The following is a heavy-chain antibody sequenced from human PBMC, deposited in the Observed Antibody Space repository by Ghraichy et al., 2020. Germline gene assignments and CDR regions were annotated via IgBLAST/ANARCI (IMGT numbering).Heavy chain of an antibody. CDR1: GFTFSSYS. Sequence: GESLNISCAASGFTFSSYSMNWVRQAPGKGLEWVSYISSSSSTIYYADSVKGRFTISRDNAKNSLYLQMKSLRDEDTAVYYCATCIGFYLFDYWGQGTLVTVSS. CDR3: ATCIGFYLFDY. V-gene: IGHV3-48*02. CDR2: ISSSSSTI. D-gene: IGHD1-26*01. J-gene: IGHJ4*02.